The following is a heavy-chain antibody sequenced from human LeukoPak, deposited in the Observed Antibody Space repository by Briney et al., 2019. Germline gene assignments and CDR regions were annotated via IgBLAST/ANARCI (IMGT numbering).Heavy chain of an antibody. Sequence: ASVKVSCKASGYTFTSYDINWVRQATGQGLEWMGWMNPNSGNTGYAQKFQGRVTITRNTSISTAYMELSSLRSEDTAVYYCARGGIAAPPYYYYYMDVWGNGTTVTVSS. J-gene: IGHJ6*03. CDR2: MNPNSGNT. V-gene: IGHV1-8*03. D-gene: IGHD6-13*01. CDR3: ARGGIAAPPYYYYYMDV. CDR1: GYTFTSYD.